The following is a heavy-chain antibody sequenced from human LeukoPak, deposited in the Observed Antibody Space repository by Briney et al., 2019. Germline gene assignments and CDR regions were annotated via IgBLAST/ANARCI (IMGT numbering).Heavy chain of an antibody. CDR3: TRGAGWLIDY. J-gene: IGHJ4*02. CDR2: FHNSGTS. CDR1: DDSISDFY. D-gene: IGHD3-16*01. V-gene: IGHV4-59*12. Sequence: SETLSLTCTVSDDSISDFYRGWIRQPPGKGLEWIGYFHNSGTSTYNPSLKSRVTISADTSKNQFSLKLNSLTTADTAVYYCTRGAGWLIDYWGQGILVTVSS.